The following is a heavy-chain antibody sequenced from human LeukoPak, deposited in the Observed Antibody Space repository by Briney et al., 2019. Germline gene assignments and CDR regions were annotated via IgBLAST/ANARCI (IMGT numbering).Heavy chain of an antibody. CDR1: GFTFSSYA. D-gene: IGHD2-2*02. CDR2: ISGSGGST. J-gene: IGHJ4*02. Sequence: GGSLRLSCAASGFTFSSYAMSWVRQAPGKGLEWVSAISGSGGSTYYADSVKGRFTISRDNSKNTLYLQMNSLRAEDTAVYYCAKEVVPAAIRLYYFDYWGQGTLVTVSS. CDR3: AKEVVPAAIRLYYFDY. V-gene: IGHV3-23*01.